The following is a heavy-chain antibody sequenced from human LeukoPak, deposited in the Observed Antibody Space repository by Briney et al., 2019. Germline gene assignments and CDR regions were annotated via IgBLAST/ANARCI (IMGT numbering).Heavy chain of an antibody. CDR2: IYTSGST. D-gene: IGHD3-9*01. V-gene: IGHV4-4*07. CDR3: ARDLPVLRYFDWLGGTNYSDYYYYGMDV. J-gene: IGHJ6*02. Sequence: PSETLSLTCTVSGGSISSYYWSWIRQPAGKGLEWIGRIYTSGSTNYNPSLKSRVTMSVDTSKNQFSLKLNSVTAADTAVYYCARDLPVLRYFDWLGGTNYSDYYYYGMDVWGQGTTVTVSS. CDR1: GGSISSYY.